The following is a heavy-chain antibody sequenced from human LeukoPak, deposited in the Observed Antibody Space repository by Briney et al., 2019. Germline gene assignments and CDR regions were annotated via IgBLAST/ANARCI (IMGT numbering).Heavy chain of an antibody. J-gene: IGHJ4*02. D-gene: IGHD1-26*01. V-gene: IGHV1-2*02. Sequence: ASVKVSCKASGNTFTADFLHWVRQAPGQGLEWMGWINPKSGGTYYAQRFQGRVTMTRDTYITTAYMEVTSLRSDDTAVYYCAREVGYNYDFWGQGTLVTVSS. CDR3: AREVGYNYDF. CDR1: GNTFTADF. CDR2: INPKSGGT.